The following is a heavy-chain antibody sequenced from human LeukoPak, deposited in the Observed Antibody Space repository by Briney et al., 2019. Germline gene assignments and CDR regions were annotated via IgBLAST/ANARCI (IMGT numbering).Heavy chain of an antibody. V-gene: IGHV1-46*01. Sequence: ASVKVSCKASGYTFTSYYMHWVRQAPGQGLEWMGIINPSGGSTSYAQKFQGRVTMTRDMSTSTVYMELSSLRSEDTAVYYCARDFWSGYDFSQVAYYYYYYYMDVWGKGTTVTVSS. D-gene: IGHD3-3*01. CDR2: INPSGGST. CDR1: GYTFTSYY. CDR3: ARDFWSGYDFSQVAYYYYYYYMDV. J-gene: IGHJ6*03.